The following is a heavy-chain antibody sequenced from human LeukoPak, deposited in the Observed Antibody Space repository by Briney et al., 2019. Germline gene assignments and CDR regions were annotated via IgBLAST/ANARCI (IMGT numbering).Heavy chain of an antibody. CDR3: ATGTGGYHTPYYYMDV. D-gene: IGHD3-3*01. V-gene: IGHV3-53*01. CDR1: GFTVSSNY. J-gene: IGHJ6*03. CDR2: IYSGGST. Sequence: GGSLRLSCAASGFTVSSNYMSWVRQAPGKGLEWVSVIYSGGSTYYADSVKGRFTISRDNSKNTLYLQMNSLRAEDTAVDYRATGTGGYHTPYYYMDVWGTGTTVTVSS.